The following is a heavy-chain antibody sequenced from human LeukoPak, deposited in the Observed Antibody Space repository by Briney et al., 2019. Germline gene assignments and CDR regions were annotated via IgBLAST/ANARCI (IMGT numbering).Heavy chain of an antibody. CDR2: ITSTSRYI. D-gene: IGHD5-12*01. CDR1: GFTFSIYN. CDR3: ARDQGSGYDLVPYYDYYMDV. Sequence: PGGSLRLSCAASGFTFSIYNMNWVRQAPGKGLEWVSSITSTSRYIYYGDSVKGRFTISRDNAKNSLYLQMNSLRAEDTAVYYCARDQGSGYDLVPYYDYYMDVWGKGTRVTVSS. V-gene: IGHV3-21*01. J-gene: IGHJ6*03.